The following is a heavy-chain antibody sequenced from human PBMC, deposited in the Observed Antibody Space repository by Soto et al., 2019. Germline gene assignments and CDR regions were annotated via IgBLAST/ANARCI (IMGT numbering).Heavy chain of an antibody. CDR2: IYPGDSDT. V-gene: IGHV5-51*01. Sequence: KVSCKASGYTFTSYYMHWVRQAPGQGLEWMGIIYPGDSDTRYSPSFQGQVTISADKSISTAYLQWSSLKASDTAMYYCARSRDIVVVPTAKNYYGMDVWGQGXTVTVYS. J-gene: IGHJ6*02. D-gene: IGHD2-2*01. CDR3: ARSRDIVVVPTAKNYYGMDV. CDR1: GYTFTSYY.